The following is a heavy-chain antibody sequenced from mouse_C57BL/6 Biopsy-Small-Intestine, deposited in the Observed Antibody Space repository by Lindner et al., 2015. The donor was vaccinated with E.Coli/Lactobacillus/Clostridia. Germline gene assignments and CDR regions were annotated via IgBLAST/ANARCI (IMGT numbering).Heavy chain of an antibody. J-gene: IGHJ2*01. Sequence: VQLQESGGGLVKPGGSLKLSCAASGFTFSDYRMHWVRQAPEKGLEWVAYISSGSNTIYYADTVKGRFTISRDNAKNTLFLQMTSLRSEDTAMYYCAREGLYAFDYWGQGTTLTVSS. V-gene: IGHV5-17*01. CDR1: GFTFSDYR. CDR3: AREGLYAFDY. CDR2: ISSGSNTI. D-gene: IGHD2-12*01.